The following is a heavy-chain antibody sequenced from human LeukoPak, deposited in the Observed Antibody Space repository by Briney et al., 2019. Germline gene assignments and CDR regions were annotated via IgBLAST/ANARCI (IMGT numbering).Heavy chain of an antibody. J-gene: IGHJ3*02. V-gene: IGHV3-30-3*02. CDR1: GFTLSTYI. Sequence: PGGSLRLSCAAPGFTLSTYILHWVRQAPGRRLEGMAVSSNDDSIKIYAESVKGRFTVSRDNSVNTLYLQMNSLNFEDTAMYYCAIEGHSSGLAGTFDIWGQGTMVTISS. D-gene: IGHD6-25*01. CDR3: AIEGHSSGLAGTFDI. CDR2: SSNDDSIK.